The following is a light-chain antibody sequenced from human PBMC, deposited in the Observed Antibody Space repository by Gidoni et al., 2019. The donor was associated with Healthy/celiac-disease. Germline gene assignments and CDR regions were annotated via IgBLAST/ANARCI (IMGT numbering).Light chain of an antibody. Sequence: EIVLTQSPATLSLSPGERATLACRASQSVSSYLAWYQQKPGQAPSLLIYDASNRATGIPARFSGSGSGTDLTLTISSLEPEDFAVYYCQQRSNWPRPFGQGTRLEIK. CDR1: QSVSSY. V-gene: IGKV3-11*01. J-gene: IGKJ5*01. CDR3: QQRSNWPRP. CDR2: DAS.